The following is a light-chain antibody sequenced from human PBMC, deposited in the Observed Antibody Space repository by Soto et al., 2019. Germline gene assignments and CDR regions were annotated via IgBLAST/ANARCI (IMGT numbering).Light chain of an antibody. CDR2: AAS. CDR1: QDINIY. V-gene: IGKV1-27*01. Sequence: DIQMTQSPSSLSASVGDRVTITCRAGQDINIYLAWYQQKPGKVPKLLISAASTLQSGVPSRFSGSGSGTGFTLTISSLQPEDVATYYCQKYDDAPLTFGGGTKVEIK. J-gene: IGKJ4*01. CDR3: QKYDDAPLT.